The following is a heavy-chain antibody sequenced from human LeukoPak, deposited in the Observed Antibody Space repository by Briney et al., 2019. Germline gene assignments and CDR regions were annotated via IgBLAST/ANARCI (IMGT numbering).Heavy chain of an antibody. CDR3: AGDSTPLDY. CDR1: GYTFTGNY. V-gene: IGHV1-2*02. J-gene: IGHJ4*02. D-gene: IGHD2/OR15-2a*01. Sequence: GASVKVSCKTSGYTFTGNYMHWVRQAPGQGLEWMGWINPNTGGTNYAQKFQGRVSMTRDTSISTAYMDLSRLRSDDTAVYYCAGDSTPLDYWGQGTLVTVSS. CDR2: INPNTGGT.